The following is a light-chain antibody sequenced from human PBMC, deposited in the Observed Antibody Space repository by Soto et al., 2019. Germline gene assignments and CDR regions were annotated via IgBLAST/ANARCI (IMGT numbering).Light chain of an antibody. Sequence: DIQVTQSPSSLSASVGDTVTLSCRTSEAVAHFVAWFQQRPGEAPKTLISGATVLQDGVSSRFSGSMARGNTNFTLTISNLEPEDSATYFCHQYYEFPLNFGRGTKLDIK. V-gene: IGKV1-16*01. CDR2: GAT. J-gene: IGKJ2*01. CDR1: EAVAHF. CDR3: HQYYEFPLN.